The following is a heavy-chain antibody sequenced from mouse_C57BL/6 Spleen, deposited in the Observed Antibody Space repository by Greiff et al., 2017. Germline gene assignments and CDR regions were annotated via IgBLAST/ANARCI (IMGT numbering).Heavy chain of an antibody. Sequence: EVQLQQSGPELVKPGASVTISCKASGYTFTDYYMNWVKQSHGKSLEWIGDINPNNGGTSYNQKFKGKATLPVDKSSSTAYMELRSLTSEDSAVYYCARADYYGSSYDFDYWGQGTTLTVSS. J-gene: IGHJ2*01. CDR3: ARADYYGSSYDFDY. V-gene: IGHV1-26*01. CDR1: GYTFTDYY. CDR2: INPNNGGT. D-gene: IGHD1-1*01.